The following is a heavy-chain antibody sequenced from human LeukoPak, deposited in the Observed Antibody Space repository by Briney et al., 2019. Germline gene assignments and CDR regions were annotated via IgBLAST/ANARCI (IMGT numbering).Heavy chain of an antibody. V-gene: IGHV3-66*02. D-gene: IGHD1-26*01. CDR3: ARTSGIVGANDAFDI. Sequence: GGSLRLSCAASGFTVSSNYMSWVRQAPGKGLEWVSVIYSGSSTYYADSVKGRFTISRDNSKNTLYLQMNSLRAEDTAVYYCARTSGIVGANDAFDIWGQGTMVTVSS. CDR2: IYSGSST. CDR1: GFTVSSNY. J-gene: IGHJ3*02.